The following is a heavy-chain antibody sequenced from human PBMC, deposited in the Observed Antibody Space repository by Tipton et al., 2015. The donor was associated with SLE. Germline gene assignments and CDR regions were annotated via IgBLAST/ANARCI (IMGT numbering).Heavy chain of an antibody. CDR1: GGSFSGYY. D-gene: IGHD3-22*01. CDR2: INHSGST. Sequence: GLVKPSETPSLTCAVYGGSFSGYYWSWIRQPPGKGLEWIGEINHSGSTIYNPSLKRRVTISVDTSKNQFSLKLSSVTAADTAVYYCARDGDSTGRSYFQHWGQCTLVTVSS. CDR3: ARDGDSTGRSYFQH. J-gene: IGHJ1*01. V-gene: IGHV4-34*01.